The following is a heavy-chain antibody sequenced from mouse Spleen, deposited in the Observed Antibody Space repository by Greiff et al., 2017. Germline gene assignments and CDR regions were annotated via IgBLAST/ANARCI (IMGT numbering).Heavy chain of an antibody. CDR3: ARSTTPYAMDY. D-gene: IGHD1-1*01. J-gene: IGHJ4*01. V-gene: IGHV1-63*01. Sequence: QVQLKESGAELVRPGTSVKMSCKASGYTFTNYWIGWAKQRPGHGLEWIGDIYPGGGYTNYNEKFKGKATLTADKSSSTAYMQFSSLTSEDSAIYYCARSTTPYAMDYWGQGTSVTVSS. CDR1: GYTFTNYW. CDR2: IYPGGGYT.